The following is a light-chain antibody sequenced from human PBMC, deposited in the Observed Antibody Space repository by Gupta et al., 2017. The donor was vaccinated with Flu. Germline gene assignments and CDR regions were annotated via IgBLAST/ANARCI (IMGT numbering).Light chain of an antibody. CDR2: GAS. CDR3: QQYGSSPRT. CDR1: QSVDGNS. J-gene: IGKJ1*01. V-gene: IGKV3-20*01. Sequence: IVLTQSPGTLSLSPGERATLSCRASQSVDGNSLVWFQQKPGQAPRLLIYGASSRATAIPDRFSGSGSGTDFTLTISRLDPEDFAVYYCQQYGSSPRTFGQGTKVEI.